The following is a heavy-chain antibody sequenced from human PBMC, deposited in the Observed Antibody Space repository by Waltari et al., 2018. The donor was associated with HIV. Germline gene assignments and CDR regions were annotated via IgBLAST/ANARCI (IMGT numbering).Heavy chain of an antibody. CDR3: TTVAVGAAFGGS. J-gene: IGHJ5*02. Sequence: EVQLVESGGGLVKPGGSLRVSCVGSGVSFSNAWLTWVRQAPGKGLEWVGRIKSKSDGGTTENAAPVKGRFTISRDDSKNTLFLQMNSLKTEDTAVYYCTTVAVGAAFGGSWGQGTLVTVSS. D-gene: IGHD1-26*01. V-gene: IGHV3-15*01. CDR2: IKSKSDGGTT. CDR1: GVSFSNAW.